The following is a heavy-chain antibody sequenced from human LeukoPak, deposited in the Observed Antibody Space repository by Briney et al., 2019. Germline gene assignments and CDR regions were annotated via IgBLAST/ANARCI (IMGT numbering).Heavy chain of an antibody. CDR3: ARGGYSGYGPYFDY. J-gene: IGHJ4*02. D-gene: IGHD5-12*01. V-gene: IGHV4-59*01. CDR1: GGSISSYY. CDR2: IYYSGST. Sequence: SETLSLTCTVSGGSISSYYWSWIRQPPGKGLEWIGYIYYSGSTNYNPSLKGRVTISVDTSKNQFSLKLSSVTAADTAVYYCARGGYSGYGPYFDYWGQGTLVTVSS.